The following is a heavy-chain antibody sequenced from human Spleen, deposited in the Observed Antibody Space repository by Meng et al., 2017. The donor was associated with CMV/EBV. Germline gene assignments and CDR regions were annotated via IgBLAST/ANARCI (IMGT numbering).Heavy chain of an antibody. CDR1: GGSISSSSYY. CDR2: INHSGST. CDR3: ARGVVVPAAPTWWY. J-gene: IGHJ4*02. Sequence: SETLSLTCTVSGGSISSSSYYWGWIHQPPGKGLEWIGEINHSGSTNYNPSLKSRVTISVDTSKNQFSLKLSSVTAADTAVYYCARGVVVPAAPTWWYWGQGTLVTVSS. V-gene: IGHV4-39*07. D-gene: IGHD2-2*01.